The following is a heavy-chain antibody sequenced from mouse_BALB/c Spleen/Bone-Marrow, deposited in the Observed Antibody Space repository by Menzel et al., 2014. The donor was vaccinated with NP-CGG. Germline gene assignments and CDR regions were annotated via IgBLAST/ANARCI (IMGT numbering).Heavy chain of an antibody. CDR2: ISSGSSTI. D-gene: IGHD1-1*01. CDR3: ARSGSSSGYFDY. CDR1: GFTFSSFG. Sequence: EVQLQASGGGLVQPGGSRKLSCAASGFTFSSFGMHWVRQAPEKGLEWVAYISSGSSTIYYADTVMGRFTISRDNPKNTLFLQMTSLRSEDTAMYYCARSGSSSGYFDYWGQGTTLTVSS. J-gene: IGHJ2*01. V-gene: IGHV5-17*02.